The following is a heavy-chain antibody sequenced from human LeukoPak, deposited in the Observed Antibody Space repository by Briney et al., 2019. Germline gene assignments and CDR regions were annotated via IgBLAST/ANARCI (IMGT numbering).Heavy chain of an antibody. V-gene: IGHV3-23*01. CDR2: ISASGVST. CDR1: GFTFSSYA. Sequence: GGSLRLSCAASGFTFSSYAMSWVRQAPGKGLEWASAISASGVSTYYADSVKGRFTISRDNSKNTLYLQMNSLRAEDTAVYYCARARYSYGLSWFDPWGQGTLVTVSS. J-gene: IGHJ5*02. D-gene: IGHD5-18*01. CDR3: ARARYSYGLSWFDP.